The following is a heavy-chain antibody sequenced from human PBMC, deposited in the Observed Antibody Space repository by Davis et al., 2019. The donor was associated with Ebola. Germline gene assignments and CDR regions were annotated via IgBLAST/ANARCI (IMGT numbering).Heavy chain of an antibody. V-gene: IGHV3-11*01. J-gene: IGHJ5*02. CDR3: ARRGRTAMASDWFDP. Sequence: PGGSLRLSCAASGFTFSDYYMSWIRQAPGKGLEWVSYISSSGSTIYYADSVKGRFTISRDNAKNSLYLQMNSLRAEDTAVYYCARRGRTAMASDWFDPWGQGTLVTVSS. CDR2: ISSSGSTI. D-gene: IGHD5-18*01. CDR1: GFTFSDYY.